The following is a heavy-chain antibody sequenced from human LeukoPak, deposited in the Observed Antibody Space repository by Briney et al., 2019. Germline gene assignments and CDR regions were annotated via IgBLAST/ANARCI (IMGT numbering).Heavy chain of an antibody. J-gene: IGHJ6*02. CDR1: GFKFDDYG. D-gene: IGHD2-15*01. V-gene: IGHV3-9*01. CDR3: AKGRGAATTYGMNV. Sequence: GRSLRLSCAASGFKFDDYGMHWVRQAPGKGLEWVSSIPWTNAGVGYADSVEGRCTISRDNAKNSLYLELRSLRAEDTAVYYCAKGRGAATTYGMNVWGQGTTVIVSS. CDR2: IPWTNAGV.